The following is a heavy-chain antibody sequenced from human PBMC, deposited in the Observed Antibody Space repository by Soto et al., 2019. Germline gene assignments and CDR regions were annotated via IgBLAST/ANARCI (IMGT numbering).Heavy chain of an antibody. J-gene: IGHJ5*02. CDR3: ARQNPLNWFDP. CDR1: GGSISGSSYY. CDR2: ISDSEIT. Sequence: QLQLQASGPGLVKPSETLSLTCTVSGGSISGSSYYWGWIRQPPGKGLEWIGSISDSEITYYNLSLKSRITMSVDTSKNQFSLKLSSVSAADTAVYYCARQNPLNWFDPWGQGTLVTVSS. V-gene: IGHV4-39*01.